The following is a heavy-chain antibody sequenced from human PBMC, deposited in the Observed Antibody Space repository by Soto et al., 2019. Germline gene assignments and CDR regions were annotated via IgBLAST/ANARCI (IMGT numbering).Heavy chain of an antibody. V-gene: IGHV4-34*01. Sequence: QVQLQQWGAGLLKPSETLSLTCAVYGGSFSGYYWTWIRQPPGTGLEWIGEINHSGSTNYNPSLKRRVTISVDTSKNQFSLKLTSVTAADTAVYCCARDKITGLFDYWGRGTLVTVSS. J-gene: IGHJ4*02. D-gene: IGHD2-8*02. CDR2: INHSGST. CDR1: GGSFSGYY. CDR3: ARDKITGLFDY.